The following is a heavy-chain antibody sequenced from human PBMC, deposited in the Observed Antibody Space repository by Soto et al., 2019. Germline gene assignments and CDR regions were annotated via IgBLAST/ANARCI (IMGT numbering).Heavy chain of an antibody. V-gene: IGHV4-59*01. CDR1: GVSISSYF. CDR2: TYHRGST. J-gene: IGHJ4*02. CDR3: AGMGGYPGPLDY. Sequence: SETLSLTCSVSGVSISSYFWSWIRQPPGRGLEWIGYTYHRGSTNYSPSLKSRVTISLDTSETQFYLKLNSVTAADTAVSYCAGMGGYPGPLDYRGQGTPVPVSS. D-gene: IGHD3-16*02.